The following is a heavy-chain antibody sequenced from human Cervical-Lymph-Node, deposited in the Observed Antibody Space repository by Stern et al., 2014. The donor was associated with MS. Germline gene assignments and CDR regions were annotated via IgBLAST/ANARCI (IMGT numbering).Heavy chain of an antibody. CDR3: AAATTVTVGSMDF. J-gene: IGHJ6*02. D-gene: IGHD4-17*01. CDR2: ILLIFGTA. Sequence: VQLVESGAEVNQPGSSVKVSCKASGGTFSSLAINWVRQAPGQGLEWMGGILLIFGTANYAQRFQGRVAITAVESASTANMELIRLRSDDTAVFYCAAATTVTVGSMDFWGHGTTVIVSS. V-gene: IGHV1-69*01. CDR1: GGTFSSLA.